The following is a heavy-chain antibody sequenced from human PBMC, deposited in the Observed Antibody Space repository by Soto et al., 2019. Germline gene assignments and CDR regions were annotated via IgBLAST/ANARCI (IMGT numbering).Heavy chain of an antibody. CDR2: IYPGDSDT. D-gene: IGHD3-9*01. CDR1: GYTFTNYW. Sequence: PGEALKISCQGSGYTFTNYWIGWVRQMPGKGLEWMGVIYPGDSDTKYSPSFQGQVTFSADKSINTAYLQWTSLKASDTAMYFCGRLTGLPHYYSTDVWGQGXTVTVYS. J-gene: IGHJ6*02. CDR3: GRLTGLPHYYSTDV. V-gene: IGHV5-51*01.